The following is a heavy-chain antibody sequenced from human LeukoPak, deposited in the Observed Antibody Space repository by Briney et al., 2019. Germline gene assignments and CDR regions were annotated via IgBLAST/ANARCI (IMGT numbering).Heavy chain of an antibody. CDR3: TNEQLVEY. CDR1: GFTFSGSA. Sequence: GGSLRLPCAASGFTFSGSAMHWVRQASGKGLEWVGRIRSKANSYATAYAASVKGRFTISRDDSKNTAYLQMNSLKTEDTAVYYCTNEQLVEYWGQGTLVTVSS. D-gene: IGHD6-13*01. V-gene: IGHV3-73*01. CDR2: IRSKANSYAT. J-gene: IGHJ4*02.